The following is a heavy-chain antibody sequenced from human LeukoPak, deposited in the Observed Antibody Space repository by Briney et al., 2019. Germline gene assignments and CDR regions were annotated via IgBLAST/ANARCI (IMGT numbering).Heavy chain of an antibody. J-gene: IGHJ4*02. CDR2: ISGSGGST. Sequence: GGSLRLSCAASGFTFSSYAMNWVRQAPGKGLEWVSAISGSGGSTYYADSVKGRFTISRDNSKNTLYLQMNTLRAEDTALYYCAKGLKPAMASRSNYFDHWGQGTLVTVSS. CDR1: GFTFSSYA. CDR3: AKGLKPAMASRSNYFDH. V-gene: IGHV3-23*01. D-gene: IGHD2-2*01.